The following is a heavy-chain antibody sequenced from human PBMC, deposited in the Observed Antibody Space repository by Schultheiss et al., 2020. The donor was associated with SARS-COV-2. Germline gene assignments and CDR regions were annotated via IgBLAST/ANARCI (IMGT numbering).Heavy chain of an antibody. J-gene: IGHJ6*01. CDR1: GFTFSSYA. V-gene: IGHV3-23*01. Sequence: GESLKISCAASGFTFSSYAMSWVRQAPGKGLEWVSAISGSGGSTYYADSVKGRFTISRDNSKNTLYLQMNSLRAEDTAVYYCAKEGGDYGDYREYGMDVWGQGTTGTGSS. CDR3: AKEGGDYGDYREYGMDV. CDR2: ISGSGGST. D-gene: IGHD4-17*01.